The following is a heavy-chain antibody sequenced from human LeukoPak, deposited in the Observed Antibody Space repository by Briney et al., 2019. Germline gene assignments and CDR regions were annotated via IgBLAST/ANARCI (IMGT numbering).Heavy chain of an antibody. CDR2: ISSSSSTI. V-gene: IGHV3-48*01. CDR3: ARAYYYDSSGPLDY. Sequence: PGGSLRLSCAASGLTFSTHWMNWVRQAPGKGLEWVSYISSSSSTIYYADSVKGRFTISRDNAKNSLYLQMNSLRAEDTAVYYCARAYYYDSSGPLDYWGQGTLVTVSS. CDR1: GLTFSTHW. J-gene: IGHJ4*02. D-gene: IGHD3-22*01.